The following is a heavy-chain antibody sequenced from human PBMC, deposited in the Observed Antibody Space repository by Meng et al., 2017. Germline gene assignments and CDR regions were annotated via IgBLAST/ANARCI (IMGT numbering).Heavy chain of an antibody. J-gene: IGHJ5*02. V-gene: IGHV2-5*02. CDR1: GFSLSTSGVG. D-gene: IGHD2-21*02. CDR2: IYWDDDK. Sequence: HITLKEAGHTLVKPQQTLTLTCTFSGFSLSTSGVGVGWIRRPPGKALEWLALIYWDDDKRYSPSLKSRLTITKDTSKNQVVLTMTNMDPVDTATYYCAHRRGDSREGWFDPWGQGTLVTVSS. CDR3: AHRRGDSREGWFDP.